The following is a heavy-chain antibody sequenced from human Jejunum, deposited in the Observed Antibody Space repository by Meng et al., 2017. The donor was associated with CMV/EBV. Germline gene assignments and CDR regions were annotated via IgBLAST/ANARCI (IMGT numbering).Heavy chain of an antibody. V-gene: IGHV3-74*01. D-gene: IGHD3-3*01. CDR2: INSDGSIT. CDR3: ARDNIDFWSGLDV. Sequence: ASGFNLKSYYMHWVRQAPGKGLVWVSRINSDGSITVYADAVKGRFTISRDNAKSTAYLQMNGLRGDDTAVYYCARDNIDFWSGLDVWGQGTMVTVSS. J-gene: IGHJ3*01. CDR1: GFNLKSYY.